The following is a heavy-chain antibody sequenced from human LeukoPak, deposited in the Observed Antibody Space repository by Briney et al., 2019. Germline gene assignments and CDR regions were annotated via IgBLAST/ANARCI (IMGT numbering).Heavy chain of an antibody. V-gene: IGHV4-31*03. J-gene: IGHJ3*02. CDR1: GGSIGSAGYY. D-gene: IGHD6-19*01. CDR2: IYYSGST. Sequence: PSETLSLTCTVSGGSIGSAGYYWSWIRQHPGKGLEWIGYIYYSGSTYYNPSLKSRVTISVDTSKNQFSLKLSSVTAADTAVYYCASPSTIGYSSAWYVLADAFDIWGQGTMVTVSS. CDR3: ASPSTIGYSSAWYVLADAFDI.